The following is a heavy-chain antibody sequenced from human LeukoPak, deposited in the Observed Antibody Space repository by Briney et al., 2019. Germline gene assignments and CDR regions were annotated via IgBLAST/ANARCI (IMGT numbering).Heavy chain of an antibody. J-gene: IGHJ4*02. CDR1: GFTFSTYW. D-gene: IGHD4-17*01. CDR3: ARERHGDYSIDY. V-gene: IGHV3-74*01. Sequence: QPGGSLRLSCAASGFTFSTYWMHWVRQAPRKGLVWVSRVNTDGTSTTYGGSVQGRFTISRDNAKNTLYLQMKSLRAEDTAVYYCARERHGDYSIDYWGQGTLVTVSP. CDR2: VNTDGTST.